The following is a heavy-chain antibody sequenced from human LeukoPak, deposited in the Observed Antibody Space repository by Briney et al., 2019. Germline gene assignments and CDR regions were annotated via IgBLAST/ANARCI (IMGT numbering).Heavy chain of an antibody. D-gene: IGHD6-13*01. CDR1: GFTFSSYW. CDR2: IKQDGSEK. V-gene: IGHV3-7*03. Sequence: GGSLRLSCAASGFTFSSYWMSWVRQAPGKGLEWVANIKQDGSEKYYVDSVKGRFTISRDNAKNSLYLQMNSLRAEDTAVYYCAKDLSRYSSSWYGDFDYWGQGTLVTVSS. J-gene: IGHJ4*02. CDR3: AKDLSRYSSSWYGDFDY.